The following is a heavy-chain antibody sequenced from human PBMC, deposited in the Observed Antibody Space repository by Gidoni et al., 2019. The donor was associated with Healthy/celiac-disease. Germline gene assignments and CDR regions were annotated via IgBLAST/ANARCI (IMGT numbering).Heavy chain of an antibody. Sequence: QVQLQESGPGLVKPSETLSLTCTVSGGSISSYYWSWIRQPAGKGLEWIGRIYTSGSTNYNPSLKSRVTMSVDTSKNQFSLKLSSVTAADTAVYYCARDLGYYDFWSGYPPMGYYYYGMDVWGQGTTVTVSS. CDR3: ARDLGYYDFWSGYPPMGYYYYGMDV. D-gene: IGHD3-3*01. CDR1: GGSISSYY. CDR2: IYTSGST. V-gene: IGHV4-4*07. J-gene: IGHJ6*02.